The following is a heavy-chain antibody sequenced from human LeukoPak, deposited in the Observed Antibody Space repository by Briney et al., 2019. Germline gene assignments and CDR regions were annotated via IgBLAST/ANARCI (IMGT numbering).Heavy chain of an antibody. V-gene: IGHV3-30*04. CDR1: GFTFRSYA. D-gene: IGHD3-16*01. J-gene: IGHJ4*02. CDR3: AKDAGDQGYSDY. Sequence: GGSLRLSCAASGFTFRSYAMHWVRQAPGTGLEWVSFISYDGNNQYYADSVKGRFTISRDNSKNTLYLQMSSLRTEDTAVYYCAKDAGDQGYSDYWGQGTLVTVSS. CDR2: ISYDGNNQ.